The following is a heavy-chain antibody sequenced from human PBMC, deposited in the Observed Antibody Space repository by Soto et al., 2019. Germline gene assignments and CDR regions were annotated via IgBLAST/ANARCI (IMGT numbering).Heavy chain of an antibody. CDR2: INPNSGGT. J-gene: IGHJ4*02. V-gene: IGHV1-2*04. Sequence: QVQLVQSGAEVKKPGASVKVSCKASGYTFTGYYMHWVRQAPGQGLEWMGWINPNSGGTNYAQKFQGWVTVTRDTSISTAYMELSRLRSDDTAVYYCARAPYSSSPHFDYWGQGTLVTVSS. CDR3: ARAPYSSSPHFDY. D-gene: IGHD6-6*01. CDR1: GYTFTGYY.